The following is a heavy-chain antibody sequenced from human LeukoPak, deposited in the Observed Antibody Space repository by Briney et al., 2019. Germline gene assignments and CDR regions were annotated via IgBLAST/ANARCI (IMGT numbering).Heavy chain of an antibody. J-gene: IGHJ4*02. CDR3: ARESPDTAMVTFPLDY. CDR1: GYTFTSYG. CDR2: ISAYNGNT. Sequence: ASVKVSCKASGYTFTSYGISWVRQAPGQGREWMGGISAYNGNTNYAQKLQGRVTMTTDTSTSTAYLWLRSLRSDDTAVYYCARESPDTAMVTFPLDYWGQGTLVTVSS. V-gene: IGHV1-18*01. D-gene: IGHD5-18*01.